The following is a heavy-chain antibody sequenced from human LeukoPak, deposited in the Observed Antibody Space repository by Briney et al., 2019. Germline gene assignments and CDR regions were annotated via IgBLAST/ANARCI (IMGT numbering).Heavy chain of an antibody. CDR3: ARDRGGYCSGGSCYGVLDP. D-gene: IGHD2-15*01. CDR1: GGSISSYY. J-gene: IGHJ5*02. CDR2: IYYSGTT. V-gene: IGHV4-59*01. Sequence: PSETLSLTCTVSGGSISSYYWSWIRQPPGKGLEWIGYIYYSGTTNYNPSLKSRVTISVDTSKNQFSLKLSSVTAADTAVYYCARDRGGYCSGGSCYGVLDPWGQGTLVTVSS.